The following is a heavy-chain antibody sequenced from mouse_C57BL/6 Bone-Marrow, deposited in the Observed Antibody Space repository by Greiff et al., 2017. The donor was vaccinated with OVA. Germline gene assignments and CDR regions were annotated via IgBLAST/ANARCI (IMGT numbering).Heavy chain of an antibody. J-gene: IGHJ4*01. D-gene: IGHD2-3*01. CDR2: INPGSGGT. CDR3: ARTDGYYRDY. Sequence: QVQLQQSGAELVRPGTSVKVSCKASGYAFTNYLIEWVKQRPGQGLEWIGVINPGSGGTNYNEKLKGKAPLTADKSSSTAYMQLSSLTSEDSAVYFCARTDGYYRDYWGQGTSVTVSS. CDR1: GYAFTNYL. V-gene: IGHV1-54*01.